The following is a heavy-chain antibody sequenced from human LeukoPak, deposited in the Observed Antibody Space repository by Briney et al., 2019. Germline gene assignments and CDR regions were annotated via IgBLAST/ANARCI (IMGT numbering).Heavy chain of an antibody. V-gene: IGHV3-21*01. CDR3: ARDPVSGYSSSSYAFDI. D-gene: IGHD6-6*01. CDR2: ISTTSSYI. Sequence: GSLRLSCAASGFPFSSYSMKWVRQAPGKGLEWVSFISTTSSYIYYADSLKGRFTISRDNAKNSLYLQMNSLRAEDTAVYYCARDPVSGYSSSSYAFDIWGQGTMVTVSS. J-gene: IGHJ3*02. CDR1: GFPFSSYS.